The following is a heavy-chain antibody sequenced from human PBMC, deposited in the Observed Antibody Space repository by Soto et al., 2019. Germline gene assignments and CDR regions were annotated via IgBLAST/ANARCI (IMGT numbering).Heavy chain of an antibody. Sequence: ETLSLTCTVSGGSVSSGSYYWSWIRQPPGKGLEWIGYIYYSGSTNYNPSLKSRVTISVDTSKNQFSLKLSSVTAADTAVYYCARRRGSMTTVTNWFDPRGQGTLVTVSS. CDR3: ARRRGSMTTVTNWFDP. V-gene: IGHV4-61*01. D-gene: IGHD4-17*01. J-gene: IGHJ5*02. CDR2: IYYSGST. CDR1: GGSVSSGSYY.